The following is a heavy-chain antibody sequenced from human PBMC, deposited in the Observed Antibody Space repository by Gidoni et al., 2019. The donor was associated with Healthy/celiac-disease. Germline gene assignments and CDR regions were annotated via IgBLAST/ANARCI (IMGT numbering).Heavy chain of an antibody. Sequence: QVQLQQWGAGLLKRAGTLSLTCAVYGGSFSGSYCSWSRQPPGKGREWCGQINHSGSTNYNPSLKSRVTISVDTSKNPLSLQLSAVTAADAAVYYCARGSGSSGWYVAPMVRGVYFDYWGQGTLVTVSS. CDR2: INHSGST. CDR1: GGSFSGSY. J-gene: IGHJ4*02. V-gene: IGHV4-34*01. CDR3: ARGSGSSGWYVAPMVRGVYFDY. D-gene: IGHD6-19*01.